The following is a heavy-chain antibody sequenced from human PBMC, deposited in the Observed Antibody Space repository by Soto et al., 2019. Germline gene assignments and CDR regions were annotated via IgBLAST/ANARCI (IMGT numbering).Heavy chain of an antibody. CDR2: IYYNGNY. CDR3: RARPANFVFYGMDV. J-gene: IGHJ6*02. D-gene: IGHD6-6*01. Sequence: PAETLSLTCSVSGCSFSKCSHDWGWLRPPQGKGLEWSGNIYYNGNYYDDPALKRLVTISMDTTKKRFFLRLTFVTAADTVFYFCRARPANFVFYGMDVWGQGTTVTVSS. CDR1: GCSFSKCSHD. V-gene: IGHV4-39*02.